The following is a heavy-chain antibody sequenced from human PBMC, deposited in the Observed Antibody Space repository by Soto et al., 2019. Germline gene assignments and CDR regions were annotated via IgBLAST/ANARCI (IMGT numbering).Heavy chain of an antibody. V-gene: IGHV4-39*07. CDR2: MYSSGST. Sequence: SETLSLTCTFSGCSISSSFYWDWIRQPPGKGLEWIGNMYSSGSTYYNPSLKSRVTISVDTSKNQFSLKLSSVTAADTAVYYCARGPYCSGGSCYRTFDYWGQGTLVTVSS. CDR3: ARGPYCSGGSCYRTFDY. CDR1: GCSISSSFY. J-gene: IGHJ4*02. D-gene: IGHD2-15*01.